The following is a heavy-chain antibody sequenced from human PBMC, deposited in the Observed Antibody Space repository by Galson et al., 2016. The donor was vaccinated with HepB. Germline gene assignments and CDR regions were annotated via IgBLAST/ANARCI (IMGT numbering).Heavy chain of an antibody. CDR3: AKDPYSSGYTGLDY. Sequence: SLRLSCAASGLTFSNYAMSWVRQAPGKGLEWVSGISGTGFTTHYANSVKGRFTITRDNSKNTLNLQMNSLRAEDTAIYYCAKDPYSSGYTGLDYWGQGRLVTVSS. CDR1: GLTFSNYA. J-gene: IGHJ4*02. D-gene: IGHD6-19*01. CDR2: ISGTGFTT. V-gene: IGHV3-23*01.